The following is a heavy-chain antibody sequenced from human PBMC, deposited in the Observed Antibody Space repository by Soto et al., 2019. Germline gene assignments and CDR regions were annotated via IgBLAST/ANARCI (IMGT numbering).Heavy chain of an antibody. CDR3: ARGSWLRLRGWFDP. CDR2: TYYRAKWYN. CDR1: GDSVSSNSAA. D-gene: IGHD5-12*01. Sequence: PSQTLSLTCAISGDSVSSNSAAWNWIRQSPSRGLEWLGRTYYRAKWYNDYAVSVKSRITINPDTSKNQSSLQLNSVTPEDTAVYYCARGSWLRLRGWFDPWGQGTLVTVSS. V-gene: IGHV6-1*01. J-gene: IGHJ5*02.